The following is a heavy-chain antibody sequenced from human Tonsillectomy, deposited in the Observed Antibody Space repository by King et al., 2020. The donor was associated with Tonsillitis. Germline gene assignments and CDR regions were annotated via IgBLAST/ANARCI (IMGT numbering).Heavy chain of an antibody. D-gene: IGHD2-15*01. CDR3: ARAPRAGGPWSAYYYYGMDV. CDR1: GFTFSSYT. V-gene: IGHV3-30*03. Sequence: VQLVESGGGVVQPGTSLRLSCVGTGFTFSSYTMHWVRQAPGKGLEWVAVISYDGSHEYYADSVKGRFTISRDNSKKTLSLQMNSLRTEDTALYYCARAPRAGGPWSAYYYYGMDVWGQGTWVIVSS. CDR2: ISYDGSHE. J-gene: IGHJ6*02.